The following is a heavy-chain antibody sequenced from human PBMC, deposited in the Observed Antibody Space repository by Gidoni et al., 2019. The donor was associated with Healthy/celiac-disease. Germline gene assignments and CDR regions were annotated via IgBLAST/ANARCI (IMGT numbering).Heavy chain of an antibody. D-gene: IGHD3-16*01. CDR1: GGSISSGGYS. Sequence: QLQLQESGSGLVKPSQTLSLTCAVSGGSISSGGYSWSWLRQPPGKGLEWIGYIYHSGSTYYNPSLKSRVTISVDRSKNQFSLKLSSVTAADTAVYYCARGLGGGNDYWGQGTLVTVSS. CDR2: IYHSGST. V-gene: IGHV4-30-2*01. J-gene: IGHJ4*02. CDR3: ARGLGGGNDY.